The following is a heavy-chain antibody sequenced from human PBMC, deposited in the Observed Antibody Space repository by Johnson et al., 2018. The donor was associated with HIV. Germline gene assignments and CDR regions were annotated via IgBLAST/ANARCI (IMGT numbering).Heavy chain of an antibody. J-gene: IGHJ3*02. Sequence: QVQLVESGGGLVQPGGSLRLSCAASGFNFSDYYMSWIRQAPGKGLEWVSYISSSGSTIYYADSVKGRFTISRDNSKNTLYLQMNSLRAEDTAVYYCARPFRIAAYGGSDAFDIWGQGTMVTVSS. D-gene: IGHD6-13*01. CDR3: ARPFRIAAYGGSDAFDI. CDR1: GFNFSDYY. CDR2: ISSSGSTI. V-gene: IGHV3-11*04.